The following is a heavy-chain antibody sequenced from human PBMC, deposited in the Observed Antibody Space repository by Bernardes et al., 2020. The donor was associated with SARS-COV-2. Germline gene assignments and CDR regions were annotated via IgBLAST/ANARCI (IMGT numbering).Heavy chain of an antibody. D-gene: IGHD3-3*01. CDR3: AKDRDAYDFWSGPALG. CDR2: ISGSGVTT. J-gene: IGHJ4*02. Sequence: GGSLRLSCEASGFTFSSYAMTWVRKAPGKGLEWVSTISGSGVTTFYADSVKGRFTMSRDNSKSTLYLEMSSLRVDDTAVYFCAKDRDAYDFWSGPALGWGQGTLVTVSS. CDR1: GFTFSSYA. V-gene: IGHV3-23*01.